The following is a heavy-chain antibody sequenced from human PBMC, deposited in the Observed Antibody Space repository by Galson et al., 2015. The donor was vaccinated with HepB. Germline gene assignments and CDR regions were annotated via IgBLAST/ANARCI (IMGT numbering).Heavy chain of an antibody. CDR3: AIGSKQWLAPDAFDI. D-gene: IGHD6-19*01. CDR1: GFTVSSNY. V-gene: IGHV3-53*01. Sequence: SLRLSCAASGFTVSSNYMSWVRQAPGKGLEWVPVIYSGGSTYYADSVKGRFTISRDNSKNTLYLQMNSLRAEDTAVYYCAIGSKQWLAPDAFDIWGQGTMVTVSS. CDR2: IYSGGST. J-gene: IGHJ3*02.